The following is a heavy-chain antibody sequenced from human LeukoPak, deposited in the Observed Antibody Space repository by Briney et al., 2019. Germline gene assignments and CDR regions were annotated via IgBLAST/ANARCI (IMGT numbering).Heavy chain of an antibody. CDR1: GGSFSGYY. Sequence: PSETLSLTCAVYGGSFSGYYWSWIRQPPGKGLEWIGEINHSGSTNYNPSLKSRVTISVDTPKNQFSLKLSSVTAADTAMYYCASLRGIAPVIIFDYWGQGTLVTVSS. V-gene: IGHV4-34*01. CDR2: INHSGST. CDR3: ASLRGIAPVIIFDY. J-gene: IGHJ4*02. D-gene: IGHD2-21*01.